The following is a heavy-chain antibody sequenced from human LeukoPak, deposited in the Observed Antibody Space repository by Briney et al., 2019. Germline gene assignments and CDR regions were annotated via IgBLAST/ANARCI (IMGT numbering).Heavy chain of an antibody. D-gene: IGHD6-13*01. CDR1: GFTFSSYG. V-gene: IGHV3-30*02. Sequence: GGSLRLSCAASGFTFSSYGMHWVRQAPGKGLEWVAFIRYDGSNQYYVDSVKGRFTISRDNSKSTLYLQMNSLRAEDTAVYYCAKDYSSPGNYYYYMDVWGKGTTVTVSS. J-gene: IGHJ6*03. CDR3: AKDYSSPGNYYYYMDV. CDR2: IRYDGSNQ.